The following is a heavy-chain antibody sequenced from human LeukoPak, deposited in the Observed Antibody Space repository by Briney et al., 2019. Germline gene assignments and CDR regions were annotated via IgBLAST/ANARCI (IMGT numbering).Heavy chain of an antibody. CDR1: GFTFSSYS. V-gene: IGHV3-21*01. CDR2: ISSSSSYI. CDR3: ARDSGGSYYEDAFDI. Sequence: AGGSLRLSCAASGFTFSSYSMSWVRQAPGKGLEWVSSISSSSSYIYYADSVKGRFTISRDNAKNSLYLQMNSLRAEDTAVYYCARDSGGSYYEDAFDIWGQGTIVTVSS. J-gene: IGHJ3*02. D-gene: IGHD1-26*01.